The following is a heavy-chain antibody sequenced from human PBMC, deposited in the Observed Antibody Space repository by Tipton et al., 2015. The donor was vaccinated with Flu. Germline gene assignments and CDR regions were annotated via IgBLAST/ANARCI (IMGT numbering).Heavy chain of an antibody. CDR3: ARYYYGSGSYDNPHYYYYGFDV. Sequence: TLSLTCAVYGGAFRAYYWSWIRQPPGKGLEWIGEINHSGSTNYNPSLKSRVSTSVDTSKNQFSLRLSSVTAADTAIYFCARYYYGSGSYDNPHYYYYGFDVWGQGTTVTVSS. V-gene: IGHV4-34*01. CDR2: INHSGST. J-gene: IGHJ6*02. D-gene: IGHD3-10*01. CDR1: GGAFRAYY.